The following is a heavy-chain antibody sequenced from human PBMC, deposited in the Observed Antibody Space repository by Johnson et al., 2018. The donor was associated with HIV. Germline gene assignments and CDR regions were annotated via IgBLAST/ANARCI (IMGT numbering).Heavy chain of an antibody. J-gene: IGHJ3*02. CDR2: IQQDGSDT. D-gene: IGHD3-22*01. CDR3: ARVTKYYFDSSVDAFDI. Sequence: VQLVESGGGVVQAGRSLRLSCAASGFTFSSYAIHWVSQAPGKGLEWVANIQQDGSDTYYVDSVKGRFTISRDNAKNSLYLQMNSLRAEDTAVYFCARVTKYYFDSSVDAFDIWGQGTVVTVSS. CDR1: GFTFSSYA. V-gene: IGHV3-7*02.